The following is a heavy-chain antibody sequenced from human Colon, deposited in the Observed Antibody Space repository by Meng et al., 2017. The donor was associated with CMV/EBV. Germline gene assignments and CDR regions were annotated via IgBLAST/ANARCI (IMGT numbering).Heavy chain of an antibody. CDR2: INHSGST. CDR3: ARAPYYYYGMDV. Sequence: SETLSLTCAVYGGSFSGYYWSWIRQPPGRGLEWIGEINHSGSTNYNPSLKSRVTISVDTSKNQFSLKLSSVTAADTAVYYCARAPYYYYGMDVWGQGTTVTVSS. CDR1: GGSFSGYY. J-gene: IGHJ6*02. V-gene: IGHV4-34*01.